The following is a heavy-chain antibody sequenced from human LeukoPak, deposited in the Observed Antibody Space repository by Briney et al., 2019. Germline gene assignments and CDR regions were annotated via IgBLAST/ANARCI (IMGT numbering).Heavy chain of an antibody. CDR3: AKGLDIVVVVVDY. V-gene: IGHV3-23*01. CDR1: GFSFTNAW. D-gene: IGHD2-15*01. J-gene: IGHJ4*02. Sequence: GGSLRLSCAASGFSFTNAWMSWVRQAPGKGLEWVSAISGSGGSTYYADSVKGRFTISRDNSKNTLYLQMNSLRAEDTAVYYCAKGLDIVVVVVDYWGQGTLVTVSS. CDR2: ISGSGGST.